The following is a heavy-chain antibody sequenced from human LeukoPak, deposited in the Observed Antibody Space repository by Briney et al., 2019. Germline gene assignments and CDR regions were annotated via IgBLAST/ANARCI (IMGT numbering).Heavy chain of an antibody. D-gene: IGHD5-24*01. CDR1: GGSISSYY. J-gene: IGHJ4*02. Sequence: SETPSLTCTVSGGSISSYYWSWIRQPPGKGLEWIGYIYYSGSTNYNPSLKSRVTISVDTSKNQFSLKLSSVTAADTAVYYCARGRDGYNSDYWGQGTLVTVSS. CDR2: IYYSGST. CDR3: ARGRDGYNSDY. V-gene: IGHV4-59*01.